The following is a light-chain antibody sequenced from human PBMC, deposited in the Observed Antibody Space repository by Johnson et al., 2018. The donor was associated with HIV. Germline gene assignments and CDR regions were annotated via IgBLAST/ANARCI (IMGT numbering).Light chain of an antibody. CDR2: RNN. Sequence: QSVLTQPPSVSAAPGQKVTISCSGSSSNIGNNYVSWYQQLPETAPKLLIYRNNQRPSGVPDRFSGSKSGTSASLAISGLQAEDEADYYCAAWDDSLNGYVFGTGTKVTVL. CDR3: AAWDDSLNGYV. CDR1: SSNIGNNY. J-gene: IGLJ1*01. V-gene: IGLV1-47*01.